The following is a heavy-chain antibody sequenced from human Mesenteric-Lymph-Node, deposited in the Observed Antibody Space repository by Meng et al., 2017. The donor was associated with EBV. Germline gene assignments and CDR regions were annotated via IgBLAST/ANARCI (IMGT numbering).Heavy chain of an antibody. CDR3: ATGLYGDYALAN. CDR1: GGSVSSGTYY. CDR2: IYYSGST. V-gene: IGHV4-61*01. Sequence: VHLPGSGPGLVKPSDPLSLPCTVSGGSVSSGTYYWSWIRQPPGKGLEWIGYIYYSGSTNYNPSLKSRVTISVDTSKNQFSLKLSSVTAADTAVYYCATGLYGDYALANWGQGTLVTVSS. J-gene: IGHJ4*02. D-gene: IGHD4-17*01.